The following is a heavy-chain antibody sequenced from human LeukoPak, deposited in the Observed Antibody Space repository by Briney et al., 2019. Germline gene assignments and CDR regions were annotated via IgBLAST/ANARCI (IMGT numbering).Heavy chain of an antibody. CDR2: IYYSGST. Sequence: SETLSLTCTVSGGSISSYYWSWIRQPPGKGLEWIGYIYYSGSTNYNPSLKSRVTISVDTSKNQFSLKLSSVTAADTAVYYCARVDSSGYYGGNFEYFQHWGQGTLVTVSS. CDR3: ARVDSSGYYGGNFEYFQH. D-gene: IGHD3-22*01. CDR1: GGSISSYY. V-gene: IGHV4-59*12. J-gene: IGHJ1*01.